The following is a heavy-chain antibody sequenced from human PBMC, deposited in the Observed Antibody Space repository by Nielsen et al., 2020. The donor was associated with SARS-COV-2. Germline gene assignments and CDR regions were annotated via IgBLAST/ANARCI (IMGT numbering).Heavy chain of an antibody. Sequence: WIRQPPGKGLEWIGEINHSGSTNYIPSLKSRVTISVDTSKNQFSLKLSSVTAADTAVYYCARRVVPAATLVPNWFDPWGQGTLVTVSS. D-gene: IGHD2-2*01. V-gene: IGHV4-34*01. CDR2: INHSGST. J-gene: IGHJ5*02. CDR3: ARRVVPAATLVPNWFDP.